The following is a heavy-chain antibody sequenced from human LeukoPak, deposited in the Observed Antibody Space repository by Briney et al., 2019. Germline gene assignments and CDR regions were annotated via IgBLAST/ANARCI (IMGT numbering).Heavy chain of an antibody. CDR1: GFTFSNYA. Sequence: GGSLRLSCAASGFTFSNYAMSWVRQAPGKGLEWVSAITGSGGNTYYADSVKGRLTISRDNSKNTVFLQMNSLRAEDTAVYYCAKWGDYDVLTGYYVSDYWGQGTLVTVSS. V-gene: IGHV3-23*01. CDR2: ITGSGGNT. CDR3: AKWGDYDVLTGYYVSDY. J-gene: IGHJ4*02. D-gene: IGHD3-9*01.